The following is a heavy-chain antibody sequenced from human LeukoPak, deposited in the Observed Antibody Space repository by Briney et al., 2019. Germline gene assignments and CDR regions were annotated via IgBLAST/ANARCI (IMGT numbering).Heavy chain of an antibody. J-gene: IGHJ4*02. CDR1: GFTFSSYA. D-gene: IGHD6-6*01. CDR2: ISGSGGST. V-gene: IGHV3-23*01. Sequence: PGGSLRLSCAASGFTFSSYAMYWVRQAPGKGLEWVSGISGSGGSTYSADSVKGRFTISRDNSKNTLYLQMNSLRAEDTAAYYRARGVYSSSSIGIDYWGQGTLVTVSS. CDR3: ARGVYSSSSIGIDY.